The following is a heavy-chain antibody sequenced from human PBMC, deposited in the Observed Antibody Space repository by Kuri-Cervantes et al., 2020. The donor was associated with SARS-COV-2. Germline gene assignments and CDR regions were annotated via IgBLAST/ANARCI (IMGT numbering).Heavy chain of an antibody. D-gene: IGHD6-13*01. V-gene: IGHV5-51*01. CDR2: IYPGDSDT. CDR1: GYSFTSYW. CDR3: SRQLYSSSWFDY. J-gene: IGHJ4*02. Sequence: KVSCKGSGYSFTSYWIGWVRQMPGKGLDWMGFIYPGDSDTKYSPPFQGQVTIPADKCISTAYLQLSSLKAADTAMYYCSRQLYSSSWFDYWGQGTLVTVSS.